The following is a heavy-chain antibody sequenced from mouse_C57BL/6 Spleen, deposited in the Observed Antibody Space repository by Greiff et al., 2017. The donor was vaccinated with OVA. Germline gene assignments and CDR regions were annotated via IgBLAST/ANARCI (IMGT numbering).Heavy chain of an antibody. D-gene: IGHD2-1*01. CDR2: IYPSDSET. CDR1: GYTFTSYW. J-gene: IGHJ3*01. CDR3: ARMDCGNYFAY. Sequence: QVQLQQPGAELVRPGSSVKLSCKASGYTFTSYWMDWVKQRPGQGLEWIGNIYPSDSETHYNQKFKDKATLTVEKSSSTAYMQLSSLTSADTAVYYCARMDCGNYFAYWGQGPLVTVSA. V-gene: IGHV1-61*01.